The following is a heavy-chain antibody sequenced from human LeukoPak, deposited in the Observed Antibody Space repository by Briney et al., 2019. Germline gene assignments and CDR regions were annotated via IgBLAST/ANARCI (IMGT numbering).Heavy chain of an antibody. Sequence: GGSLRLSCAASGFTFSNSAMSWVRQAPGKGLEWVSTLSGSGITTYYADSVKGRFTISRDNSKNTLYLQMNSLRAEDTAVYYCAKGRYCSGGSCYSRGYFDYWGQGTLVTVSS. CDR3: AKGRYCSGGSCYSRGYFDY. V-gene: IGHV3-23*01. J-gene: IGHJ4*02. CDR2: LSGSGITT. CDR1: GFTFSNSA. D-gene: IGHD2-15*01.